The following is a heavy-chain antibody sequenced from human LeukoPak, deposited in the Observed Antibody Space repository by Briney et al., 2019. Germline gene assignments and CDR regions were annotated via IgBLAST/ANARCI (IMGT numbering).Heavy chain of an antibody. CDR2: TSASGAST. Sequence: GGSLRLSCAASGFTYSSYAMSWVRQAPGKGLEWVSATSASGASTYYADSVKGRFTISRDNSKNTLYLQMNSLRVEDTAVYYCAKDLKREPDWGQGTLVTVSS. D-gene: IGHD1-14*01. J-gene: IGHJ4*02. CDR1: GFTYSSYA. CDR3: AKDLKREPD. V-gene: IGHV3-23*01.